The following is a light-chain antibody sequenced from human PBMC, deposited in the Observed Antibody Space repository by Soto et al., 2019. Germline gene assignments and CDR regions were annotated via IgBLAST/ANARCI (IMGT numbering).Light chain of an antibody. Sequence: QPVLTQSPSASASLGASVKLTCTLSSGHSSYAIAWHQQQPEKGPRYLMKLNSDGSHSKGDGIPDRFSGSSSGTERYLTISGLQSEDEADYYCQTWGTGIAAFGGGTQLTVL. CDR2: LNSDGSH. CDR3: QTWGTGIAA. J-gene: IGLJ7*01. V-gene: IGLV4-69*01. CDR1: SGHSSYA.